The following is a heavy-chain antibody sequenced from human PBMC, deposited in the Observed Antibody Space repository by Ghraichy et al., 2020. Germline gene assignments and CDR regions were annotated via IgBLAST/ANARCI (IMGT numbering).Heavy chain of an antibody. J-gene: IGHJ4*02. CDR2: SS. V-gene: IGHV4-4*02. Sequence: SSNYNPSLMSRVTISVDESKNQFSLKLNSVTAADTAVYYCARKHAATYYDYWGLGTLV. CDR3: ARKHAATYYDY. D-gene: IGHD2-2*01.